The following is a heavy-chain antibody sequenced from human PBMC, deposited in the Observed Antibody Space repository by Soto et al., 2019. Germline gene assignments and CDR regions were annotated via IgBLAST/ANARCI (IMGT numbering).Heavy chain of an antibody. CDR1: GFTVSSNY. Sequence: EVQLVESGGGLIQPGGSLRLSCAASGFTVSSNYMSWVRQAPGKGLEWVSVIYSCGSTYYADSVKGRFTISRDNSKNTPYLQMNSLRAEDTAVYYCARESKMVDDYGDCFPYYYYGMDVWGQETKVTVSS. V-gene: IGHV3-66*03. CDR3: ARESKMVDDYGDCFPYYYYGMDV. D-gene: IGHD4-17*01. J-gene: IGHJ6*02. CDR2: IYSCGST.